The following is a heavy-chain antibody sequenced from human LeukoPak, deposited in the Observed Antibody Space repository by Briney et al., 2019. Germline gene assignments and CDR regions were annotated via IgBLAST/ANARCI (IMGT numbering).Heavy chain of an antibody. V-gene: IGHV1-24*01. CDR3: ATVTYYDSSGSAPLDY. J-gene: IGHJ4*02. D-gene: IGHD3-22*01. CDR2: FDPEDGET. CDR1: GYTLTELS. Sequence: ASVKVSCKVSGYTLTELSMHWVRQAPGKGLEWMGGFDPEDGETIYAQKFQGRVTMTEDTSTDTAYMELSSLRSEDTAVYYCATVTYYDSSGSAPLDYWGQGTLVTVSS.